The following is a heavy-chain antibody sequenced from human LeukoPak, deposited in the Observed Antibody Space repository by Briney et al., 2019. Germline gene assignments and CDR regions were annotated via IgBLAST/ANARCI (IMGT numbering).Heavy chain of an antibody. CDR1: GYTFTSYG. V-gene: IGHV1-18*01. Sequence: ASVKVSCKASGYTFTSYGISWVRQAPGQGLEWMGWISAYNGNTNYAQKLQGRVTMTTDTSTSTAYMELRSLRSDDTAVYYCARGGVGGYYDILTGYYSYYYMDVWGKGTTVTVSS. D-gene: IGHD3-9*01. CDR3: ARGGVGGYYDILTGYYSYYYMDV. CDR2: ISAYNGNT. J-gene: IGHJ6*03.